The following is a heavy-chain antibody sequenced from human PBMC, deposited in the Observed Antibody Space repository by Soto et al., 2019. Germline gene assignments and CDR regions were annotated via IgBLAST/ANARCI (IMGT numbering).Heavy chain of an antibody. CDR1: GGSVSTGSYD. D-gene: IGHD2-21*02. V-gene: IGHV4-61*01. CDR3: ARDWHCMDV. J-gene: IGHJ6*02. CDR2: IFFTGSA. Sequence: SETLSLTCTVSGGSVSTGSYDWSWIRQPPGKGLEWIGKIFFTGSAHYNPSLRNRVTMSVDTSKDLFSLTLTSVTAADTAVYYCARDWHCMDVWGQGTTFTVSS.